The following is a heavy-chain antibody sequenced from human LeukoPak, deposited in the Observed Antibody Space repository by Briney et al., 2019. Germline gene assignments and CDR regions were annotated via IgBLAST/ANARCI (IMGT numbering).Heavy chain of an antibody. Sequence: ASVKVSCKASGYTFTGYYMHWVRQAPGQGLGWMGWINPNSGGTNYAQKFQGRVTMTRDTSISTAYMELSRLRSDDTAVYYCVRGPRYYDPVLDLWGQGTLVTVSS. D-gene: IGHD3-22*01. CDR2: INPNSGGT. J-gene: IGHJ5*02. CDR1: GYTFTGYY. V-gene: IGHV1-2*02. CDR3: VRGPRYYDPVLDL.